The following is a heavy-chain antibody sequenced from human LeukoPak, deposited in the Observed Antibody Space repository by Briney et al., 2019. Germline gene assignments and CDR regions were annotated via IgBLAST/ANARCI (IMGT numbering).Heavy chain of an antibody. Sequence: SETLSLTCTVSGGSISSYYWSWIRQPPGKGLEWIGYIYYSGSTNYNPSLKSRVTISVDTSNNQFSLKLSSVTAAHTAVYFCXXXXXXXXXSDYYYYGMDVWGQGTTVTVSS. CDR2: IYYSGST. V-gene: IGHV4-59*01. CDR3: XXXXXXXXXSDYYYYGMDV. CDR1: GGSISSYY. J-gene: IGHJ6*02.